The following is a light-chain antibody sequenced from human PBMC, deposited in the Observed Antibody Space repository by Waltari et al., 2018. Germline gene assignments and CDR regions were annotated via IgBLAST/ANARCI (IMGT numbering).Light chain of an antibody. CDR3: QQSYSTPRT. CDR1: QSLNTY. V-gene: IGKV1-39*01. J-gene: IGKJ1*01. Sequence: IQMTQSPPSLYASVGNTVTITCRASQSLNTYLNWYQQKPGKAPKLLIYDVSSLQSGVPSRFSGSGSGTDFTLTISSLQPEDFATYYCQQSYSTPRTFGHGTKVEI. CDR2: DVS.